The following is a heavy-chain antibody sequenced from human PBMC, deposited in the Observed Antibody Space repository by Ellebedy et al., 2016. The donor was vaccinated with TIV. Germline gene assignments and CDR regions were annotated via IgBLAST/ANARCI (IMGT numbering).Heavy chain of an antibody. CDR2: IYSGGST. CDR1: GFTVSSNY. CDR3: ARGSTVSYYYHYGMDV. J-gene: IGHJ6*02. D-gene: IGHD4-11*01. Sequence: GESLKISCAASGFTVSSNYMSWVRQAPGKGLEWISVIYSGGSTDYADSVRGRFTSSRDNSKNTLYLQMNSLRAEDTDVYYCARGSTVSYYYHYGMDVWGQGTTVTVSS. V-gene: IGHV3-66*01.